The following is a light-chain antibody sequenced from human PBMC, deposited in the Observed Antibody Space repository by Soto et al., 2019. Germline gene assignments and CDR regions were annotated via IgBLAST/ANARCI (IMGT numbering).Light chain of an antibody. Sequence: QSVLTQPPSASGTPGQRVTISCSGSSSNIGSNSVNWYHHLPGTAPKLLIYSNDQRPSGVPDRFSGSKSGTSVSLAISGLQSEDEADYDCAAWDDSLNGLVFGGGTKLTVL. CDR2: SND. V-gene: IGLV1-44*01. CDR1: SSNIGSNS. J-gene: IGLJ2*01. CDR3: AAWDDSLNGLV.